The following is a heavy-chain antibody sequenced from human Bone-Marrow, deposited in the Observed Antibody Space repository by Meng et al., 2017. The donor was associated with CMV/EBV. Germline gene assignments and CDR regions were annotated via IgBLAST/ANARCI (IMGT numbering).Heavy chain of an antibody. CDR3: ARDPVVPAALDY. D-gene: IGHD2-2*01. CDR2: INPNSGDT. J-gene: IGHJ4*02. V-gene: IGHV1-2*02. Sequence: ASVKGSCKASGYTFTDYYMHWVRQAPGQGLEWMGWINPNSGDTNYAQKFRGRVTMTRHTSISTAYMELSRLRSDDTAVYYCARDPVVPAALDYWGQGTLVAASS. CDR1: GYTFTDYY.